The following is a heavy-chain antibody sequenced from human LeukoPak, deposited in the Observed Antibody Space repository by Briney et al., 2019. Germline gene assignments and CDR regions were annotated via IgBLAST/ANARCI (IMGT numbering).Heavy chain of an antibody. CDR2: INSDGNSI. CDR3: AKGGTTVVDY. J-gene: IGHJ4*02. V-gene: IGHV3-74*01. D-gene: IGHD4-23*01. CDR1: GFTLSNHW. Sequence: PGGSLRLSCAASGFTLSNHWMHWVRQAPGKGLVWVSRINSDGNSITYADSVKGRFTISRDNAKNTLYLQMNSLRAEDTAVYYCAKGGTTVVDYWGQGTLVTVSS.